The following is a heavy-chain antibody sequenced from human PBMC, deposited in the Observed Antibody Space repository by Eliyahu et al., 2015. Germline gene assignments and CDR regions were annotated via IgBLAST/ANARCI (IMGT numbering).Heavy chain of an antibody. CDR1: GFPCSXSG. V-gene: IGHV3-73*02. D-gene: IGHD3-22*01. J-gene: IGHJ1*01. CDR3: TSCIDYYDNSGALQH. Sequence: EVQLVESGGGLVQPGGSLXLSCXASGFPCSXSGMPWVRQASGKGPXXVGRIRSKANYYATAYSASMQGRFTISRDDSKNTVYLQMNSLKTEDTAVYYCTSCIDYYDNSGALQHWGQGTLVTVSS. CDR2: IRSKANYYAT.